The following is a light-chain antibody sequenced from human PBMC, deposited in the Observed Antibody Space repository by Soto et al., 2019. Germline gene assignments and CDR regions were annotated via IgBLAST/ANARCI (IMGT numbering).Light chain of an antibody. V-gene: IGLV2-23*01. CDR2: EGG. CDR3: CSFALRSTVI. J-gene: IGLJ2*01. Sequence: QSALTQPASVSGSPGQSITISCTGTSSDVGNYNLVSWYPQYPGKAPKLMIYEGGKRPSGVSNRFSGSKSGNTASLTISGLQAEDEADYYCCSFALRSTVIFGGGTQLTVL. CDR1: SSDVGNYNL.